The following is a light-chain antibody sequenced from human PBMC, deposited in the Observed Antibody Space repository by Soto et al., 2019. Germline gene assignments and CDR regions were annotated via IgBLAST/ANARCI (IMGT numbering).Light chain of an antibody. CDR2: VNS. V-gene: IGLV1-40*01. J-gene: IGLJ1*01. CDR1: SSNIGAGYD. Sequence: QSVLTQPPSVSGAPGQTVTISCTGTSSNIGAGYDVHWYQQHPGTAPKLLIYVNSNRPSGVPDRFSGSKSGTSASLAITGLAAEEAAYYYYQSNDSSLSGYVFGTGTKVTVL. CDR3: QSNDSSLSGYV.